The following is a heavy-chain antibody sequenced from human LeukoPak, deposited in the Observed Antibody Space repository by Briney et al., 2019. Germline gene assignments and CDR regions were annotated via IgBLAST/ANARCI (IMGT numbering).Heavy chain of an antibody. CDR3: ARDPHGDSFDY. CDR2: INTDGSST. Sequence: PGGSLRLSCAASGFTFSSYWMHWVRQAPGKGLVWVSRINTDGSSTSYADSVKGRFTISRDNAKNTLYLQMNSLRAEDTAVYYCARDPHGDSFDYWGQGTLVTVSA. CDR1: GFTFSSYW. J-gene: IGHJ4*02. D-gene: IGHD4-17*01. V-gene: IGHV3-74*01.